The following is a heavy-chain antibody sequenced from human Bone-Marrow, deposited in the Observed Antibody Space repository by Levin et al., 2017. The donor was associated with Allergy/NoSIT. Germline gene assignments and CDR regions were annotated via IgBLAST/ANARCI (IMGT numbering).Heavy chain of an antibody. J-gene: IGHJ6*02. CDR3: ARAKNPHCSGGSCYSNNYYDYYGMDV. CDR2: INPNSGGT. V-gene: IGHV1-2*02. Sequence: GESLKISCKASGYTFTGYYMHWVRQAPGQGLEWMGWINPNSGGTNYAQKFQGRVTMTRDTSISTAYMELSRLRSDDTAVYYCARAKNPHCSGGSCYSNNYYDYYGMDVWGQGTTVTVSS. D-gene: IGHD2-15*01. CDR1: GYTFTGYY.